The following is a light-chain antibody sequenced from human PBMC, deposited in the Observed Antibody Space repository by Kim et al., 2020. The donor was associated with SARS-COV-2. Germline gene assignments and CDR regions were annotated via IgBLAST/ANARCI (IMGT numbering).Light chain of an antibody. CDR3: SSYTTNSTVV. V-gene: IGLV2-14*03. CDR2: DVF. Sequence: QSALTQPASVSGSPGQSVTISCTGTSSDVGAYGFVSWYQQHPGKAPELIIYDVFNRPSGVSHRFSGSKSGNTASLTIPGLQAEDEADYYWSSYTTNSTVVFGGGTKVTVL. CDR1: SSDVGAYGF. J-gene: IGLJ2*01.